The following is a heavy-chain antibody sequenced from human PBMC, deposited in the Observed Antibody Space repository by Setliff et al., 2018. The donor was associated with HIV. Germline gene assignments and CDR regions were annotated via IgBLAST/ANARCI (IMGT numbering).Heavy chain of an antibody. V-gene: IGHV3-7*03. CDR3: ARVDGSSSWFYYYYYYMDI. CDR2: IKQDGSEK. Sequence: GGSLRLSCAASGFTFNTYWMTWVRQAPGKGLEWVANIKQDGSEKYYVDSVKGRFTTSRDNAKNSLYLQMNSLRAEDTAVYYCARVDGSSSWFYYYYYYMDIWGKGTTVTVSS. J-gene: IGHJ6*03. CDR1: GFTFNTYW. D-gene: IGHD6-13*01.